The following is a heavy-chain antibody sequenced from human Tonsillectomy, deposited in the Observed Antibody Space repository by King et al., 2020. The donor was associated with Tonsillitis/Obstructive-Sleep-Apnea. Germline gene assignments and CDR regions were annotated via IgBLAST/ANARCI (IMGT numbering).Heavy chain of an antibody. CDR2: INSEGSST. CDR1: EFTFSNYW. V-gene: IGHV3-74*01. Sequence: VQLVESGGGLVQPGGSLRLSCAASEFTFSNYWMHWVRQAPGKGLVWVSRINSEGSSTSYAGSVKGRFTISRDNAKNTLYLQMNSQSAEDTAVYYCARVDSSGWLYYGMDVWGQGTTVTVSS. J-gene: IGHJ6*02. CDR3: ARVDSSGWLYYGMDV. D-gene: IGHD3-22*01.